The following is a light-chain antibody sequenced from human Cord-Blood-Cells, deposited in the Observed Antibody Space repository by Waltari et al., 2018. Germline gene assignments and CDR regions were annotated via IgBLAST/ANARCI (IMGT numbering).Light chain of an antibody. J-gene: IGLJ3*02. Sequence: QPVLTQSSSASASLGSSVKLTCTLSSGHSSYIIAWHQQQPGKAPRYWMKLEGSGSYKKGSGFPYRCAGSSSGADRYLTISNLQSEDEADYYCETWDSNTRVFGGGTKLTVL. CDR3: ETWDSNTRV. CDR1: SGHSSYI. V-gene: IGLV4-60*03. CDR2: LEGSGSY.